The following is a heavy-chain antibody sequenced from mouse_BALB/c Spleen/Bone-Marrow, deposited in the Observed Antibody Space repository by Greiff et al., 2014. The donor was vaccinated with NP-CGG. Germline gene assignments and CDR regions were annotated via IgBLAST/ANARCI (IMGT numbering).Heavy chain of an antibody. D-gene: IGHD2-3*01. CDR2: ISSGGSYT. V-gene: IGHV5-6-4*01. CDR1: GFTFSSYT. CDR3: TRDLYDGYYYYAMDY. J-gene: IGHJ4*01. Sequence: DVKLVESGGGLAKPGGSLKLSCAASGFTFSSYTMSWVRQTPEKRLEWVATISSGGSYTYYPDSVKGRFTISRDNAKNTLYLQMSSLKSEDTAMYYCTRDLYDGYYYYAMDYWGQGTSVTVSS.